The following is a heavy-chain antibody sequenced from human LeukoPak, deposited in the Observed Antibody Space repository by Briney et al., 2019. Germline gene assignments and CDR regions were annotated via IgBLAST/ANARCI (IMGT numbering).Heavy chain of an antibody. V-gene: IGHV1-18*01. CDR2: ISAYNGNT. J-gene: IGHJ5*02. CDR1: GYTFTSYG. Sequence: ASVKVSCKASGYTFTSYGISWVRQAPGQGLEWMGWISAYNGNTNYAQKLQGRVTMTTDTSTSTAYMELRSLRSDDTAVYYCARERRYSGTKNWFDPWGQGTLVTVSS. D-gene: IGHD1-26*01. CDR3: ARERRYSGTKNWFDP.